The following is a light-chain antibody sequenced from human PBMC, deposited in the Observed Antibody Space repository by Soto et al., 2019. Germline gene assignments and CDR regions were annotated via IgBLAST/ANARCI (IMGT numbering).Light chain of an antibody. CDR2: GNS. CDR3: QSYDSSLSAHDV. V-gene: IGLV1-40*01. J-gene: IGLJ1*01. Sequence: QLVLTQPPSVSGAPGQRVTISCTGSSSNIGAGYDVHWYQQLPGTAPKLLIYGNSNRPSGVPDRFSGSKSGTSASLAITGLQAEDEADYYCQSYDSSLSAHDVFGTGTKLTVL. CDR1: SSNIGAGYD.